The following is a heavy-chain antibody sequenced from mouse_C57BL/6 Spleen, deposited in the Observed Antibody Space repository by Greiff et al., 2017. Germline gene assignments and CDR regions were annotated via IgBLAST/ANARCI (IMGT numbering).Heavy chain of an antibody. J-gene: IGHJ2*01. V-gene: IGHV1-59*01. CDR1: GYTFTSYW. CDR3: ASEGA. CDR2: IDPSDSYT. Sequence: QVQLQQPGAELVRPGTSVKLSFKASGYTFTSYWMHWVKQRPGQGLEWIGVIDPSDSYTNYNQKFKGKATLTVDTSSSTAYMQLSSLTSEDSAVYYCASEGAWGQGTTLTVSS.